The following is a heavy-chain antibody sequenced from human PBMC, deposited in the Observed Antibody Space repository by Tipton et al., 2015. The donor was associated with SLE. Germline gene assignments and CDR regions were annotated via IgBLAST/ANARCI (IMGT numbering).Heavy chain of an antibody. D-gene: IGHD1-1*01. CDR2: IIHSGVT. V-gene: IGHV4-34*12. CDR1: GESFNGYF. Sequence: AGLMKPSQTLSLTCAVYGESFNGYFWTWIRQPPGKGLEWIAEIIHSGVTNYNPSLRGRVSISVDMSKNQVSLKLSSVTAADTAVYYCARVAPTEVFDYWGQGTLVTVSS. CDR3: ARVAPTEVFDY. J-gene: IGHJ4*02.